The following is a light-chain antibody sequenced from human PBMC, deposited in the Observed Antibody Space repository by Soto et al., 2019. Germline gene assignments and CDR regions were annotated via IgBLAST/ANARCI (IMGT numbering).Light chain of an antibody. CDR3: SSYTSSSTLV. CDR2: DVS. J-gene: IGLJ3*02. Sequence: QSVLTQPASVSGSPGQSITISCTGTSSDVGGYNYVSWYQQHPGKAPKLMIYDVSNRPSGVSNRFSGSKSGNTASLTISGLQADDEADYYCSSYTSSSTLVFGGGTKLTFL. CDR1: SSDVGGYNY. V-gene: IGLV2-14*01.